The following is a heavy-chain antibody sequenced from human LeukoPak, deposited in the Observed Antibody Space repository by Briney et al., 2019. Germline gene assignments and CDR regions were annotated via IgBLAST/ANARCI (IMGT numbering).Heavy chain of an antibody. CDR3: AASLRFGELGVDY. V-gene: IGHV4-59*03. D-gene: IGHD3-10*01. J-gene: IGHJ4*02. CDR1: GGSISSYY. Sequence: SETLSLTCTVSGGSISSYYWSWIRQPPGKGLEWIGYIYYGGSTNYNPSLKSRVTILLDTSKNQFSLKLSSVTAADTAVYYCAASLRFGELGVDYWGQGTLVTVSS. CDR2: IYYGGST.